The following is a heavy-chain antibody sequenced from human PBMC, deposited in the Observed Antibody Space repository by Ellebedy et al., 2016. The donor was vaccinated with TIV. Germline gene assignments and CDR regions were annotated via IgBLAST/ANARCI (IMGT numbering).Heavy chain of an antibody. V-gene: IGHV3-74*01. CDR1: ELTFTGYW. CDR3: ARETATELHY. J-gene: IGHJ4*02. Sequence: GESLKISXVASELTFTGYWMHWVRQAPGKGLVWVSRIDSGGTSTSYADSVMGRFTISRDNAKRTLYLQMNSLRAEDTAVYYCARETATELHYWGQGTLVTVSS. D-gene: IGHD5-12*01. CDR2: IDSGGTST.